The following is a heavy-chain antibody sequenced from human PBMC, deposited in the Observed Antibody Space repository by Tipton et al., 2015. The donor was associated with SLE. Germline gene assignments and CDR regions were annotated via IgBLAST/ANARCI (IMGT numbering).Heavy chain of an antibody. Sequence: SLRLSCAASGFTFDEYAMNWVRQAPGKGLEWVSGISWNSGSIGYADSVKGRFTISRDNAKNSLYLQMNSLRAEDTALYYCAKSGLRYFDWLVAPGGMDVWGQGTTVTVSS. CDR1: GFTFDEYA. CDR2: ISWNSGSI. V-gene: IGHV3-9*01. D-gene: IGHD3-9*01. J-gene: IGHJ6*02. CDR3: AKSGLRYFDWLVAPGGMDV.